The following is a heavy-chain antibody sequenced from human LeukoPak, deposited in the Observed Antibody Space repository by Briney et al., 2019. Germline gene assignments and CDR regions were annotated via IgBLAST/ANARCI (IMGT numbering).Heavy chain of an antibody. CDR3: AKVRTQYCSSGNCFNYYFEY. D-gene: IGHD2-15*01. CDR2: ISYDGSNK. J-gene: IGHJ4*02. CDR1: GFTFSSYW. V-gene: IGHV3-30*18. Sequence: GGSLRLSCAASGFTFSSYWMSWVRQAPGKGLEWVAVISYDGSNKYYADSVKGRFTISRDNSKNTLYLQMNSLRSEDATVYYCAKVRTQYCSSGNCFNYYFEYWGQGTLVTVSS.